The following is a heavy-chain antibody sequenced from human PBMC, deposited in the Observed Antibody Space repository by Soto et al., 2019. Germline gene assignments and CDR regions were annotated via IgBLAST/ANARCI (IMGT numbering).Heavy chain of an antibody. V-gene: IGHV4-34*01. CDR1: GGSLSGYY. CDR3: APLSVSLSGPYGIHV. J-gene: IGHJ6*02. CDR2: INHSGST. D-gene: IGHD2-15*01. Sequence: PSETLSLTCAVYGGSLSGYYLSWIRQPPGKGLEWIGEINHSGSTNYNPSLKSRVTISVDTSKNQFSVRLNSLTASETAVYYCAPLSVSLSGPYGIHVWGQGTTVTVSS.